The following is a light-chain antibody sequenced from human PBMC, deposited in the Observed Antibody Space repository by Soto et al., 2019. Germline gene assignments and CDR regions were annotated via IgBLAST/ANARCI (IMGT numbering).Light chain of an antibody. Sequence: SYELTQPPSVSEAPGQTARITCGGNNIGSKSVHWYQQKPGQAPALVVSDASDRPSGIPERFSGSNSGNTATLTISRVEAGDEADYYCQVWDSSSDHVVFGGGTKVTVL. CDR1: NIGSKS. CDR3: QVWDSSSDHVV. J-gene: IGLJ2*01. V-gene: IGLV3-21*02. CDR2: DAS.